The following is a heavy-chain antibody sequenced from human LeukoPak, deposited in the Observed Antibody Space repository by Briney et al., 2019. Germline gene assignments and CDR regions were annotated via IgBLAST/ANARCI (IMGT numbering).Heavy chain of an antibody. V-gene: IGHV3-33*01. CDR3: ARSTQQSYYYYGMDV. CDR2: IWYDGSNK. CDR1: GFTFSNYD. D-gene: IGHD1/OR15-1a*01. J-gene: IGHJ6*02. Sequence: GRSLRLSCAASGFTFSNYDMHWVRQAPGKGLEWVAVIWYDGSNKYYADSVKGRFTISRDNSKNTLYLQMNSLRAEDTAVYYCARSTQQSYYYYGMDVWGQGTTVTVSS.